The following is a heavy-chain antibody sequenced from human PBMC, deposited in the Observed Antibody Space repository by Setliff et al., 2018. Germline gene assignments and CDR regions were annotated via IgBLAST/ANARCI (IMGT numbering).Heavy chain of an antibody. D-gene: IGHD3-22*01. V-gene: IGHV1-69*06. Sequence: SVKVSCKASGDTFSTYTLSWVRQAPGQGLEWMGGIIPLLETVKYAQKFQGRVTITADKSTSTGYMELSSLRSEDTAMYYCARDTRDRYDSSGHYLSLDYWGQGTTVTVSS. CDR3: ARDTRDRYDSSGHYLSLDY. CDR2: IIPLLETV. CDR1: GDTFSTYT. J-gene: IGHJ4*02.